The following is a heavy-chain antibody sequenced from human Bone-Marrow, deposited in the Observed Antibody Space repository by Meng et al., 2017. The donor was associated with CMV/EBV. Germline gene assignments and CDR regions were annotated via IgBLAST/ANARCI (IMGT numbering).Heavy chain of an antibody. D-gene: IGHD3-3*01. CDR3: AKATYYDFWSGYYQYYYYGMDV. CDR1: GFTFSSYG. J-gene: IGHJ6*01. CDR2: IRYDGSNK. V-gene: IGHV3-30*02. Sequence: GGSLRLSCAASGFTFSSYGMHWVRQAPGKGLEWVAFIRYDGSNKYYADSVKGRFTISRDNSKNTLYLQMNSLRAEDTAVYYCAKATYYDFWSGYYQYYYYGMDVWGQGTTVTGYS.